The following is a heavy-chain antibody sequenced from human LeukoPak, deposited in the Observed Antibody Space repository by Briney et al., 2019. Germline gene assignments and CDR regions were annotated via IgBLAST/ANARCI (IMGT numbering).Heavy chain of an antibody. J-gene: IGHJ5*02. V-gene: IGHV3-21*01. Sequence: GGSLRLSCAASGFTFSSYSMNWVRQAPGKGLEWVSSISSSSSYIYYADSVKGRFTISRDNANNSLYLQMNSLRAEDTAVYYCARDQEGSWFDPWGQGTLVTVSS. CDR2: ISSSSSYI. CDR3: ARDQEGSWFDP. CDR1: GFTFSSYS.